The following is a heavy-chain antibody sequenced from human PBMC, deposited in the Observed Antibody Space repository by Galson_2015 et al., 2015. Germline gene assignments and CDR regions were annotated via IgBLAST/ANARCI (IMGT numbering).Heavy chain of an antibody. J-gene: IGHJ3*02. D-gene: IGHD3-16*01. V-gene: IGHV4-4*02. CDR1: GGSISSSNW. CDR2: IYHSGST. Sequence: SETLSLTCAVSGGSISSSNWWSWVRQPPGKGLEWIGEIYHSGSTNYNPSLKSRVTISVDESKNQFSLKLSSVTAADTAVYYCARSLSLGFWGRRTDAFDIWGQGTMVTVSS. CDR3: ARSLSLGFWGRRTDAFDI.